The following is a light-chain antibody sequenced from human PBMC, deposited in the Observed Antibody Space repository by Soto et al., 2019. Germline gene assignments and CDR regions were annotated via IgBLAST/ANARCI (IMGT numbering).Light chain of an antibody. J-gene: IGLJ2*01. Sequence: QSVLTQSPSASASLGASVKLTCTLSSAHSSDAIAWHQQQPEKGPRFLMNLNSDGSHTKGDGIPDRFSGSSSGAERYLTISSLQSEDEADYYCQTWGTGIVIFGGGTKVTVL. V-gene: IGLV4-69*01. CDR3: QTWGTGIVI. CDR2: LNSDGSH. CDR1: SAHSSDA.